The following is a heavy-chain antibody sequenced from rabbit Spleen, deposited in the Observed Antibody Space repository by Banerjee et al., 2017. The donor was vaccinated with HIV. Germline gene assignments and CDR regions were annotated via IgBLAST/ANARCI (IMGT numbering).Heavy chain of an antibody. J-gene: IGHJ4*01. CDR2: INTITGKT. CDR3: ARDLSQYNL. Sequence: QEQLEESGGGLVKPEGSLTLTCTASGFSFTDKDVMCWVRQAPGKGLEWIGCINTITGKTVYATWARGRFTISRASSTTVFLQMTSLTAADTATYFCARDLSQYNLWGPGTLVTVS. V-gene: IGHV1S45*01. CDR1: GFSFTDKDV.